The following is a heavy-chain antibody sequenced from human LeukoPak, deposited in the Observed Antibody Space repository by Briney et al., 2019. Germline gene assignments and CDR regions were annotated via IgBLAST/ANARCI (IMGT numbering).Heavy chain of an antibody. CDR2: MNPNSGNT. CDR1: GDTFTSYD. J-gene: IGHJ4*02. Sequence: GASVKVSCKASGDTFTSYDINWVRQATGQGLEWMGWMNPNSGNTGYAQKFQGRVTMTRNTSISTAYMELSSLRSDDTAVYYCAXXXEAYSAYYQGGFDYWGQGTLVTVSS. D-gene: IGHD5-12*01. CDR3: AXXXEAYSAYYQGGFDY. V-gene: IGHV1-8*01.